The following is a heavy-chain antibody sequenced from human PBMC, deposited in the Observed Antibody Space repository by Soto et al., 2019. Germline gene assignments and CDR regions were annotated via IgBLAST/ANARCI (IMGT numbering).Heavy chain of an antibody. J-gene: IGHJ2*01. CDR1: GGSFSGYY. D-gene: IGHD3-9*01. CDR2: INDRGSI. V-gene: IGHV4-34*01. Sequence: QVQLQQWGAGPLRPLETLSLTCGVSGGSFSGYYWAWIRQSPGKGLGWIGEINDRGSINYNPSLKSRVRISVDTSKNHYSLNLRSVPAADTAVYYRARESPDILTGPPWVWYFDLWGRGTLVTVSS. CDR3: ARESPDILTGPPWVWYFDL.